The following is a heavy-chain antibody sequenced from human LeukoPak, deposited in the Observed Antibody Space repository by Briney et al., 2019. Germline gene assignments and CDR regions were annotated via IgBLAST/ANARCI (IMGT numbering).Heavy chain of an antibody. CDR1: GGSFSGYY. CDR3: ARWEGGSYYDFDY. J-gene: IGHJ4*02. V-gene: IGHV4-34*01. CDR2: INHSGST. D-gene: IGHD1-26*01. Sequence: SETLSLTCAVYGGSFSGYYWSWIRQPPGKRLEWIGEINHSGSTNYNPSLKSRVTISVITSKNQFSLKLSSVTAADTAVYYCARWEGGSYYDFDYWGQGTLVTVSS.